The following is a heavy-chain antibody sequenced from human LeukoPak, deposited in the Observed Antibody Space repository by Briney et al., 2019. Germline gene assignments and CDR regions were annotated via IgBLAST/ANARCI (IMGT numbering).Heavy chain of an antibody. D-gene: IGHD3-10*01. CDR3: ARDYRMVLLWFGEKMGLDH. J-gene: IGHJ4*02. CDR1: GFTFGTYG. CDR2: ISYDGSNK. Sequence: PGGSLRLSCAASGFTFGTYGMHWVRQAPGKGLEWVAVISYDGSNKYYADSVKGRFTISRDNSKNTLYLQMNSLRAEDTAVYYCARDYRMVLLWFGEKMGLDHWGQGTLVTVSS. V-gene: IGHV3-30*19.